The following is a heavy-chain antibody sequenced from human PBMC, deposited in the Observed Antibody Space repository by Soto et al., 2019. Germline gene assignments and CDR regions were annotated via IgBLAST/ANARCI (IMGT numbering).Heavy chain of an antibody. Sequence: SETLSLTCAVYGGSFSGDHWSWIRQPPGKGLEWIGEINHSGRTNYNPSLKSRVTISVDTSKKQISLKLNSVTAADTAVYYCARRYCSSTSCLAGFDPWGRGTLVTVSS. J-gene: IGHJ5*02. D-gene: IGHD2-2*01. CDR1: GGSFSGDH. CDR2: INHSGRT. CDR3: ARRYCSSTSCLAGFDP. V-gene: IGHV4-34*01.